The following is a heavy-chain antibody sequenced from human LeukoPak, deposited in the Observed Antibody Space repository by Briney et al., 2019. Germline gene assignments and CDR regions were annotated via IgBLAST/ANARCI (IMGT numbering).Heavy chain of an antibody. J-gene: IGHJ5*02. Sequence: GESLKISCKGSGYSFTSYWISWARQMPGKGLEWMGRIDPSDSYTDYSPSFQGHVTISADKSISTAYLQWSSLKASDTAMYYCARHGANYGDYGWFDPWGQGTLVTVSS. V-gene: IGHV5-10-1*01. D-gene: IGHD4-17*01. CDR1: GYSFTSYW. CDR3: ARHGANYGDYGWFDP. CDR2: IDPSDSYT.